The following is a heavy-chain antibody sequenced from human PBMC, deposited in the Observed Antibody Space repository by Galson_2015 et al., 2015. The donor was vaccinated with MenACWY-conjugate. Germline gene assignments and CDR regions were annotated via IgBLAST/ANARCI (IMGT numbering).Heavy chain of an antibody. CDR1: GGSISSLY. CDR3: ARDQGSLSGSYSFFDY. J-gene: IGHJ4*02. Sequence: SETLSLTCTVSGGSISSLYWSWIRQPPGKGLEWIGYVYYTGTTNLNPSLESRVTISVDTSKKQFSLKLSSVTAADTAVYYCARDQGSLSGSYSFFDYWGQGILVTVSS. V-gene: IGHV4-59*01. D-gene: IGHD3-22*01. CDR2: VYYTGTT.